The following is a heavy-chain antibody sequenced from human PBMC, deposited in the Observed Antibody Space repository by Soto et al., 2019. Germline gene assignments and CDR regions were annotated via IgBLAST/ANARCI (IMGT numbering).Heavy chain of an antibody. CDR3: ARALYYDSSGYLPFGGRGV. Sequence: PGGSLRLSCAACGFTVSSNYMSWVRQAPGKGLEWVSVIYSGGSTYYADSVKGRFTISRDNSKNTLYLQMNSLRAEDTAVYYCARALYYDSSGYLPFGGRGVWGKGTRVTVS. J-gene: IGHJ6*03. V-gene: IGHV3-53*01. CDR1: GFTVSSNY. D-gene: IGHD3-22*01. CDR2: IYSGGST.